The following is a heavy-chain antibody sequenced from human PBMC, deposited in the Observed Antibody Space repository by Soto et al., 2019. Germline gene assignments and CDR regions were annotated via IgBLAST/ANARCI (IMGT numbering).Heavy chain of an antibody. Sequence: VQLLESGGGLVQPGGSLRLSCAASGFTFSSYAMGWVRQAPGKGLEWVSGIDGSGGDKSFADSVKGRFTISRDNSKNMLYLHMYGLRAEDTARYYCAKEIVAAAYAETSPFDFWGKGTLVTVSS. CDR3: AKEIVAAAYAETSPFDF. CDR2: IDGSGGDK. CDR1: GFTFSSYA. D-gene: IGHD2-15*01. J-gene: IGHJ4*02. V-gene: IGHV3-23*01.